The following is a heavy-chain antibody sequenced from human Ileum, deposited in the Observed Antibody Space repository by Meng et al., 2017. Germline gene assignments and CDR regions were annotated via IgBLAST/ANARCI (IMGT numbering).Heavy chain of an antibody. CDR1: VGFFCGYH. Sequence: VQHQPWGEGLVKLSEARSLTCVVYVGFFCGYHWSLIRQPPGKGLEWIGEINHSGSTNYNPSLKSRVTISVDTSKNQFSLKLSSVTAADTAVYYCARGGPWFDPWGQGTLVTVSS. V-gene: IGHV4-34*01. CDR2: INHSGST. CDR3: ARGGPWFDP. J-gene: IGHJ5*02.